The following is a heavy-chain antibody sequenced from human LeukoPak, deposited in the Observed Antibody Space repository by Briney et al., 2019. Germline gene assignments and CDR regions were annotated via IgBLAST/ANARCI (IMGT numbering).Heavy chain of an antibody. J-gene: IGHJ4*02. Sequence: PGGTLRLSCAASGLTFSDYYMTSIRQAPGKGLEWVSSISGSGTTTYSADSVRGRFTVSRDNAKNSVFLYMYSLRAEDTAVYYCAIQITMIVVVPYFDYWGQGTLVTVSS. CDR3: AIQITMIVVVPYFDY. V-gene: IGHV3-11*04. D-gene: IGHD3-22*01. CDR2: ISGSGTTT. CDR1: GLTFSDYY.